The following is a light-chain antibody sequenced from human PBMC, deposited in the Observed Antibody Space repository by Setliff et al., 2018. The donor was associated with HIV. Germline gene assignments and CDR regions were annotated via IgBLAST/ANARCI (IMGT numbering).Light chain of an antibody. CDR1: SSDVGGYNY. J-gene: IGLJ1*01. V-gene: IGLV2-14*03. Sequence: QSVLTQPASVSGSPGQSITISCTGTSSDVGGYNYVSWYQQHPGKAPKLMIYDVSKRPSGVPDRFSGSKSGNTASLTISGLQAEDEADYYCSSYTSSSTLIFGTGTKVTVL. CDR3: SSYTSSSTLI. CDR2: DVS.